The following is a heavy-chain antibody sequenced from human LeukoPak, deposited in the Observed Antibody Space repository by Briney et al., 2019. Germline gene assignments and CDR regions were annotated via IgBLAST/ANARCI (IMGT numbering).Heavy chain of an antibody. CDR3: ARADPVVVGP. D-gene: IGHD3-22*01. CDR1: GYTFVSYY. V-gene: IGHV1-46*01. J-gene: IGHJ5*02. Sequence: ASVKVSCKASGYTFVSYYIHWVRQAPGQGLEWMGIINPGGGSTTYAQNFQGRVTMTGDTSTSTVYMELSSLRSEDTAMYYCARADPVVVGPWGQGTLVTVSS. CDR2: INPGGGST.